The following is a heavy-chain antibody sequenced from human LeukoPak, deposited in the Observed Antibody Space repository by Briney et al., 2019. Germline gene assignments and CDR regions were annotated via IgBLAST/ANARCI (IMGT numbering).Heavy chain of an antibody. V-gene: IGHV1-69*01. CDR1: GGTFSSYA. J-gene: IGHJ5*02. Sequence: ASVKVSCKASGGTFSSYAISWVRQAPGQGLEWMGGIIPIFGTANYAQKFQGRVTITADESTSTAYMELSGLRSEDTAVYYCASLAYGSGSYYKSWFDPWGQGTLVTVSS. CDR3: ASLAYGSGSYYKSWFDP. D-gene: IGHD3-10*01. CDR2: IIPIFGTA.